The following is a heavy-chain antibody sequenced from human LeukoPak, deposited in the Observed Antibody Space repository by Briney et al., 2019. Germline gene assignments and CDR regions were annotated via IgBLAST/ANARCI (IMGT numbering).Heavy chain of an antibody. V-gene: IGHV1-18*01. Sequence: ASVKVSCKASGYTFTSYSISWVRQAPGQGLEWMGWVSAYNGNTNYAQKLQGRVTMTTDTSTSTAYMELRSLRSDDTAVYYCARVPFYCTNGVCPFDPWGQGTLVTVSS. CDR1: GYTFTSYS. CDR3: ARVPFYCTNGVCPFDP. CDR2: VSAYNGNT. J-gene: IGHJ5*02. D-gene: IGHD2-8*01.